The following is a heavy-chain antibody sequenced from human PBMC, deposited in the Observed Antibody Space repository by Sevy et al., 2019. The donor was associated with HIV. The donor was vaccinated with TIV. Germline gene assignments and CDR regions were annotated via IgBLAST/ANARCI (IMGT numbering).Heavy chain of an antibody. V-gene: IGHV4-59*08. Sequence: SETLSLTCTVSGGSITSLYWNWIRQPPGKGLKWIANIYYNGHINYNPSLKSRVTLSLDTSKNQFSLGLSSVTAADTAMYYCAGENAWGRGYSWGQRTLVTVSS. CDR1: GGSITSLY. CDR3: AGENAWGRGYS. CDR2: IYYNGHI. J-gene: IGHJ4*02. D-gene: IGHD1-26*01.